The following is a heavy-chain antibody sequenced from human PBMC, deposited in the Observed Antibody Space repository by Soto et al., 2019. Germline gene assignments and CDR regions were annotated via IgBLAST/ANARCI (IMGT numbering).Heavy chain of an antibody. CDR1: GGTFSSYA. V-gene: IGHV1-69*13. D-gene: IGHD3-3*01. CDR2: IIPIFGTA. Sequence: ASVKVSCKASGGTFSSYAISWVRQAPGQGLEWMGGIIPIFGTANYAQKFQGRVTITADESTSTAYMELSSPRSEDTAVYYCARVATIFGVAGLNWFDPWGQGTLVTVSS. CDR3: ARVATIFGVAGLNWFDP. J-gene: IGHJ5*02.